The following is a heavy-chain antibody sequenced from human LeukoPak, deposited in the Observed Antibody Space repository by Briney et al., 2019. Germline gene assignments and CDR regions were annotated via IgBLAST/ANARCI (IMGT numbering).Heavy chain of an antibody. D-gene: IGHD2-15*01. CDR2: TFYRSKWYN. J-gene: IGHJ4*02. CDR3: ARDGWPAFDY. V-gene: IGHV6-1*01. Sequence: SQTLSLTCAISGDSVSSYTAAWNWIRQSPSRGLEWLGRTFYRSKWYNDYGESVKSRIAINPDTSKNQFSLQLSSVTPEDTAVYYCARDGWPAFDYWGQGTLVTVSS. CDR1: GDSVSSYTAA.